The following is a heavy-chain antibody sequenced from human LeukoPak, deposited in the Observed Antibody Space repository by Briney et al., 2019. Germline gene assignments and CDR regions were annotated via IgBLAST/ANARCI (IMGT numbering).Heavy chain of an antibody. V-gene: IGHV4-30-2*01. D-gene: IGHD5-24*01. CDR2: IYHSGST. Sequence: SETLSLTCTVSGGSISSGGYYWSWIRQPPGKGLEWIGYIYHSGSTYYNPSLKSRVTISVDRSKNQFSLKLSSVTAAYTAVYYCARGWRDGYNYFDYWGQGTLVTVSS. J-gene: IGHJ4*02. CDR1: GGSISSGGYY. CDR3: ARGWRDGYNYFDY.